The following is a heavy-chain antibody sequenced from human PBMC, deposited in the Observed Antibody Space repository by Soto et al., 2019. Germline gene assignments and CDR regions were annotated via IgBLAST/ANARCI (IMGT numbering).Heavy chain of an antibody. CDR1: GYTFSCYW. Sequence: PGGSLRLSCAASGYTFSCYWMSWVRQSPGKGLEWVANIKQGGSEKHYVDSVKGRFTISRDDAKNSLYLQMNSLRVEDTAVYYCAREEREEGGMDVWGQGTTVTVSS. V-gene: IGHV3-7*01. CDR2: IKQGGSEK. J-gene: IGHJ6*02. CDR3: AREEREEGGMDV.